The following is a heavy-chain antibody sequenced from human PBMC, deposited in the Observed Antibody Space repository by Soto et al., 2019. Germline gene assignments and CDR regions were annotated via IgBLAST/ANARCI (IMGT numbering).Heavy chain of an antibody. D-gene: IGHD3-3*01. CDR1: GYTFTSYD. V-gene: IGHV1-8*01. CDR2: TNPNSGNT. J-gene: IGHJ6*02. Sequence: ASVKVSCKASGYTFTSYDVNWVRQATGQGLEWMGWTNPNSGNTGYAQKFQGRVTMTGNTSISTAYMELSSLISEDTAVYYSARGINYDFWSGPYYYYYGMDVWGQGTTVTVSS. CDR3: ARGINYDFWSGPYYYYYGMDV.